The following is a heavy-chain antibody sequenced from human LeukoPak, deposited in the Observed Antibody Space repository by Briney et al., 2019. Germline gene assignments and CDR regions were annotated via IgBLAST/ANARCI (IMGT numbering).Heavy chain of an antibody. CDR1: GFTFRSHA. CDR2: INDDGGLT. V-gene: IGHV3-64D*06. Sequence: SGGSLRLSCSAAGFTFRSHAMHWVRQAPGKGLEYVSTINDDGGLTYYADSVKGRFTISRDNSKNTVYLQMNNLRPDDSAVYHCLKGGWATIGPPKDWGQGTQVSGSS. D-gene: IGHD5-24*01. CDR3: LKGGWATIGPPKD. J-gene: IGHJ4*02.